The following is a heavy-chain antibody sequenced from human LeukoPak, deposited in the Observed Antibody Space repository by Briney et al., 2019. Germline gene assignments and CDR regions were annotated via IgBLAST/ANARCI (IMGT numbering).Heavy chain of an antibody. CDR1: GGPISGYY. V-gene: IGHV4-59*08. CDR2: IYYSGGT. D-gene: IGHD5-18*01. CDR3: ARLLERRGSSYGYDY. Sequence: PSETLSLTCTVSGGPISGYYWSWVRQPPGKRLEWIGYIYYSGGTNYNPPLKSRVTISIDTSKNQFSLRLSSVTAADTAVYYCARLLERRGSSYGYDYWGQGTLVTVSS. J-gene: IGHJ4*02.